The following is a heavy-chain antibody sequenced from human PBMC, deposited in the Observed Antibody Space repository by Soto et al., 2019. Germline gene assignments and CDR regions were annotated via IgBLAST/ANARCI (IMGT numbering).Heavy chain of an antibody. D-gene: IGHD6-19*01. CDR2: INTNTGNP. J-gene: IGHJ4*02. V-gene: IGHV1-2*02. CDR3: ARGSGGSGWYFLV. Sequence: ASVKVSCKASGYTFNTYGINWVRQAPGQGLEWMGWINTNTGNPNYAQKFQGRVTMTRDTSISTAYMELSRLRSDDTAVYYCARGSGGSGWYFLVWGQGTLVTVSS. CDR1: GYTFNTYG.